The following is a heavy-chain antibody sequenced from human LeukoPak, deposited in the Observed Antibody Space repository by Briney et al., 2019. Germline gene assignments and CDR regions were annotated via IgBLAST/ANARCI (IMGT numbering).Heavy chain of an antibody. J-gene: IGHJ5*02. CDR3: AMQILAARHWFDP. CDR2: IIPIFGTA. V-gene: IGHV1-69*05. Sequence: ASVKVSCKASGGTFSSYAISWVRQAPGQGLEWMGGIIPIFGTANYAQKFQGRVTITTDESTSTAYMELSSLRSEDTAVYYCAMQILAARHWFDPWGQGTLVTVSS. CDR1: GGTFSSYA. D-gene: IGHD6-6*01.